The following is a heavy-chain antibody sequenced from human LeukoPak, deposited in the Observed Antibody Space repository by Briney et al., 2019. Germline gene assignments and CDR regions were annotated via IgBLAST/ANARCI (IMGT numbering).Heavy chain of an antibody. J-gene: IGHJ4*02. CDR1: GFNFGRFG. V-gene: IGHV3-33*01. Sequence: GGSLRLSCTASGFNFGRFGMHWVRQAPGQGPEWVAVLWFDGSKEFYAESVKGRFNISRDNSKDTLYLHMSNLRAGDTAMYYCVRGGESFFDYWGQGTLVTVSS. CDR3: VRGGESFFDY. D-gene: IGHD3-10*01. CDR2: LWFDGSKE.